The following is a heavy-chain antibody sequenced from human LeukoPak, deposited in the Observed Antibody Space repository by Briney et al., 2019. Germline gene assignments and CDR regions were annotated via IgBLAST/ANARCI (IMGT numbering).Heavy chain of an antibody. V-gene: IGHV3-9*03. CDR2: ISWNSGNI. J-gene: IGHJ6*03. Sequence: TGRSLRLSCAASGFTFDDYAMHWVRHAPGKGLEWVSGISWNSGNIDYADSVKGRFTISRDNAKNSLYLQMSSLRAEDMALYYCAKASGSYYYYYIDVWGKGTTVTVSS. D-gene: IGHD3-10*01. CDR3: AKASGSYYYYYIDV. CDR1: GFTFDDYA.